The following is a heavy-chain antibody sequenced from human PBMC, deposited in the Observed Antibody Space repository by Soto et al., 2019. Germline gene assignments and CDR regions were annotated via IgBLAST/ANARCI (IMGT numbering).Heavy chain of an antibody. CDR1: GFDFGDYY. D-gene: IGHD3-3*01. CDR3: VRPYYTSSWFPFDR. CDR2: IDSDDGTT. J-gene: IGHJ4*02. Sequence: GGSLRLSCTASGFDFGDYYMSWIHQAPGKGLEWVSYIDSDDGTTYYTDSVKGRFTISRDNAKNSLYLQMNSLRVEDTALYYCVRPYYTSSWFPFDRWGQGTLVTVSS. V-gene: IGHV3-11*01.